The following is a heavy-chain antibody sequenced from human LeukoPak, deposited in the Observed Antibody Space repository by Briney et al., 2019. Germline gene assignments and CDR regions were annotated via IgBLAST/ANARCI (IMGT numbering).Heavy chain of an antibody. J-gene: IGHJ4*02. CDR2: INPSGGST. D-gene: IGHD3-10*01. Sequence: ASVTVSFKASGYTFTNYYMHWVRQAPGQGREGMGLINPSGGSTSYAQKFQGRVTMTRDTSTSTVYMELSSLRSEDTAVYYCARDGGGITMVRGVQSPPDYWGQGTLVTVSS. CDR1: GYTFTNYY. CDR3: ARDGGGITMVRGVQSPPDY. V-gene: IGHV1-46*01.